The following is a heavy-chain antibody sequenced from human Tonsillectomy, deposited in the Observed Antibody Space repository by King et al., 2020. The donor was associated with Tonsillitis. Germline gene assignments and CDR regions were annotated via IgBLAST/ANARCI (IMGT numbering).Heavy chain of an antibody. J-gene: IGHJ4*02. D-gene: IGHD3-22*01. CDR1: GFTFSYYS. CDR2: ISSSSTDI. CDR3: ARGDYYDTSGFADY. Sequence: VQLVESGGGLVKPGGSLRLSCAASGFTFSYYSMNWVRQAPGKGLEWVSSISSSSTDIYYADSVKGRFTISRDNPKNSLYLQMNSLRAEDTSVYYCARGDYYDTSGFADYWGQGTLVTVSS. V-gene: IGHV3-21*01.